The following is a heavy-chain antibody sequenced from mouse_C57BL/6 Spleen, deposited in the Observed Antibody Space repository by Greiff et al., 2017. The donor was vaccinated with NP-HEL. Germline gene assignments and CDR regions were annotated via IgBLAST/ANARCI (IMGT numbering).Heavy chain of an antibody. CDR1: GYTFTDYN. CDR3: ARRDYYGSSYFAY. Sequence: SGPELVKPGASVKIPCKASGYTFTDYNMDWVKQSHGKSLEWIGDINPNNGGTIYNQKFKGKATLTVDKSSSTAYMELRSLTSEDTAVYYCARRDYYGSSYFAYWGQGTLVTVSA. D-gene: IGHD1-1*01. J-gene: IGHJ3*01. V-gene: IGHV1-18*01. CDR2: INPNNGGT.